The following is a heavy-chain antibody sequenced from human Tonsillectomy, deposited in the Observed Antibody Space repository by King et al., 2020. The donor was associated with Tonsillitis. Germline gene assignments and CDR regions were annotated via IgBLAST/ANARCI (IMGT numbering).Heavy chain of an antibody. D-gene: IGHD4-17*01. CDR3: ARLLSSGTVSTSPIQH. CDR1: GFTFSSYS. CDR2: ISSSSSYI. J-gene: IGHJ1*01. Sequence: VQLVESGGGLVKPGGSLRLSCAASGFTFSSYSMNWVRQAPDKGLEWGSSISSSSSYIYYADSVKGRFTISRDNAKNSLFLQMNSLRAEDTAVYYCARLLSSGTVSTSPIQHWGQGTLVSVSS. V-gene: IGHV3-21*01.